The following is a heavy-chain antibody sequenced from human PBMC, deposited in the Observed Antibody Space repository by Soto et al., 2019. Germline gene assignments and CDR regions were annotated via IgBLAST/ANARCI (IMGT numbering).Heavy chain of an antibody. CDR1: GGSISSSSYY. Sequence: QLQLQESGPGLVKPSETLSLTCTVSGGSISSSSYYWGWIRQPPGKGLEWIGSIYYRGGTDFNPSLKSRVTIYVEPCRHQFSLKLGSVTAGDRDVYYCARPRSFGQRDAFDIWGQGTTVTVSS. V-gene: IGHV4-39*01. CDR3: ARPRSFGQRDAFDI. CDR2: IYYRGGT. D-gene: IGHD3-3*01. J-gene: IGHJ3*02.